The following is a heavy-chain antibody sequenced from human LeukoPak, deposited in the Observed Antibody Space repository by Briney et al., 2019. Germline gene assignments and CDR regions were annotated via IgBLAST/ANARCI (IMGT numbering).Heavy chain of an antibody. CDR3: ARGAAGSIAVAGINWFDP. J-gene: IGHJ5*02. D-gene: IGHD6-19*01. Sequence: ASVKVSCKASGGTFSSYAISWVRQAPGQGLEWMGRIIPILGIANYAQKFQGRVTITADKSTSTAYMELSSLRSEDTAVYYCARGAAGSIAVAGINWFDPWGRGTLVTVSS. CDR2: IIPILGIA. CDR1: GGTFSSYA. V-gene: IGHV1-69*04.